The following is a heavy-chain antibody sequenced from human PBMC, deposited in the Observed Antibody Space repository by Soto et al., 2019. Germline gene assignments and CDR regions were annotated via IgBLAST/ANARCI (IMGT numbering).Heavy chain of an antibody. V-gene: IGHV1-18*01. CDR2: ISAYNGNT. D-gene: IGHD5-12*01. J-gene: IGHJ4*02. CDR3: ARVPIVATTALQTDY. CDR1: GYTFTSYG. Sequence: QVQLVQSGAEVKKPGASVKVSCKASGYTFTSYGISWVRQAPGQGLEWRGWISAYNGNTNYAQKLQGRVTITTDASTSTAYMELRSLRSDDTAVYYCARVPIVATTALQTDYWGQGTLVTVSS.